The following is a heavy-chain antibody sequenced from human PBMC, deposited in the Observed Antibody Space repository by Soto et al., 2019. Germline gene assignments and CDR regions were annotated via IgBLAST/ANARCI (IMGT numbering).Heavy chain of an antibody. CDR1: GDSVTNDY. V-gene: IGHV1-46*01. Sequence: QVRLEQSGAEVRKTGASVKVSCKASGDSVTNDYLHWVRQAPGQGVEWLGVISPFGGATAYAQRFKGRVIVTMDKSETTFYLELSSLRSDDTAVYFCAKGRGGKTVANFGMDVWGQGVTVTVSS. CDR2: ISPFGGAT. J-gene: IGHJ6*02. CDR3: AKGRGGKTVANFGMDV. D-gene: IGHD6-19*01.